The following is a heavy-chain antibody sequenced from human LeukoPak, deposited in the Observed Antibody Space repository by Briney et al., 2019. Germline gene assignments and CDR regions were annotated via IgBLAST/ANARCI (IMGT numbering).Heavy chain of an antibody. CDR3: ARAAFGSSYYHFDY. CDR2: IHYSGGT. CDR1: GGSISSSSYY. J-gene: IGHJ4*02. Sequence: NASETLSLTCTVSGGSISSSSYYWGWIRQPPGKGLEWIGYIHYSGGTNYNPSLKSRVIILLDTSKNQFSLKLTSVTAADTAVYYCARAAFGSSYYHFDYWGQGTLVTVSS. V-gene: IGHV4-61*05. D-gene: IGHD6-13*01.